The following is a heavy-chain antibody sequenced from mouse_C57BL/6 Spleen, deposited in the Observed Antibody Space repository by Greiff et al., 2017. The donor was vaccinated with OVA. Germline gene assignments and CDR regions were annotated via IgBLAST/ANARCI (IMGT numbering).Heavy chain of an antibody. CDR1: GYTFTSYW. D-gene: IGHD2-4*01. J-gene: IGHJ4*01. V-gene: IGHV1-55*01. CDR3: ARNYYDYEDAMDY. Sequence: QVQLQQPGAELVKPGASVKMSCKASGYTFTSYWITWVKQRPGQGLEWIGDIYPGSGSTNYNEKFKSKATLTVDTSSSTAYMQLSSLTSEDSAVYYCARNYYDYEDAMDYWGQGTSVTVSS. CDR2: IYPGSGST.